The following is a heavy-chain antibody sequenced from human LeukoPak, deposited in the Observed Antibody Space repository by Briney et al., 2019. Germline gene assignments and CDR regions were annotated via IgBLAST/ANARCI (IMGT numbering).Heavy chain of an antibody. D-gene: IGHD3-22*01. CDR2: ISGSGGST. CDR3: AGAYYDSSGPYYYYYYGMDV. V-gene: IGHV3-23*01. Sequence: GGSLRLSCAASGFTFSSYAMSWVRQAPGKGLEWVSAISGSGGSTYYADSVKGRFTISRDNSKNTLYLQMNSLRAEDTAVYYCAGAYYDSSGPYYYYYYGMDVWGQGTTVTVSS. CDR1: GFTFSSYA. J-gene: IGHJ6*02.